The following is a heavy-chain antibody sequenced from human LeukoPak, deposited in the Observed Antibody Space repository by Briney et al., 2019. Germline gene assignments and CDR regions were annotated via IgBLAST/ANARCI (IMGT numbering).Heavy chain of an antibody. CDR1: GFTFSSYA. Sequence: GGSLRLSCAASGFTFSSYAMSWVRQAPGKGLEWVSAISGSGGSTYYADSVKGRFTISRDNAKNSLYLQMNSLRAEDTAVYYCARDSFQAGYSGEGYWGQGTLVTVSS. CDR2: ISGSGGST. V-gene: IGHV3-23*01. J-gene: IGHJ4*02. D-gene: IGHD2-15*01. CDR3: ARDSFQAGYSGEGY.